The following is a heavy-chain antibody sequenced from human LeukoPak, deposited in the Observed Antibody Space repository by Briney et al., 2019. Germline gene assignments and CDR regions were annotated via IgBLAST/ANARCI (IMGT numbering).Heavy chain of an antibody. CDR3: ARDLSGMSFIQF. Sequence: PGGSLRLSCEASEFTFSSYSINWVRQAPGKGLEWVSYISSSGSTIYYSDSVKGRFTISRDNAKSSLYLQMNSLRDEDTAVYYCARDLSGMSFIQFWGQGTLVTVSS. D-gene: IGHD1-26*01. CDR1: EFTFSSYS. V-gene: IGHV3-48*02. J-gene: IGHJ1*01. CDR2: ISSSGSTI.